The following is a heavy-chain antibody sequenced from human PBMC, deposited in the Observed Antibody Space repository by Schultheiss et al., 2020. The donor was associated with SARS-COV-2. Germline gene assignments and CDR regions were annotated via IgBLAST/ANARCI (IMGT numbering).Heavy chain of an antibody. CDR1: GGSMSSSSY. V-gene: IGHV4-39*07. CDR2: ISDSGTT. D-gene: IGHD1-26*01. J-gene: IGHJ5*02. CDR3: ARDTELRGASTCFDP. Sequence: SETLSLTCTVSGGSMSSSSYWAWIRQPPGKGLEWIGTISDSGTTYYNPSLKSRVTMSVDTSKTQFSLKLNSVTAADTAVYYCARDTELRGASTCFDPWGQGTLVTVSS.